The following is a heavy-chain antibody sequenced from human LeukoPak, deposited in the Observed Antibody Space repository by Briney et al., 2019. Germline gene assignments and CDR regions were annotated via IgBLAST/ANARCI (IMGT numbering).Heavy chain of an antibody. CDR1: GGSISSYY. V-gene: IGHV4-59*01. CDR2: IYYSGST. CDR3: ARTTHTAMDY. J-gene: IGHJ4*02. Sequence: SETLSLTCTVSGGSISSYYWSWIRQPPGKGLERIGYIYYSGSTNYNPSLKSRVTISVDTSKNQFSLKLSSVTAADTAVYYCARTTHTAMDYWGQGTLVTVSS. D-gene: IGHD5-18*01.